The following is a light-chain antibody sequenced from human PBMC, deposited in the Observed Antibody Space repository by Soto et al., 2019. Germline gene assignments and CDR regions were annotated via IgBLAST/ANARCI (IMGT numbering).Light chain of an antibody. CDR1: QSINNNY. Sequence: EVVLTQSPGTLSLSPGERATLSCRGSQSINNNYLAWYQQRPGQAPRLLIYGSSDRATGIPDRFGGSGSGTDFSLTISRLEPEDFAVYYCHQYGSSPPYTFGQGTKLEI. V-gene: IGKV3-20*01. CDR3: HQYGSSPPYT. CDR2: GSS. J-gene: IGKJ2*01.